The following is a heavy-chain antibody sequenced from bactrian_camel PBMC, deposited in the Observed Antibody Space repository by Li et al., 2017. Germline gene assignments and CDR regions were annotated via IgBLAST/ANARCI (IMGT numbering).Heavy chain of an antibody. CDR1: GGTFSSTC. CDR2: ICSDDDTP. V-gene: IGHV3-3*01. D-gene: IGHD3*01. J-gene: IGHJ4*01. Sequence: HVQLVESGGGSVQAGGSLRLSCSASGGTFSSTCMGWFRQAPGKEREGVAAICSDDDTPYYSDAVKGRFTISQNDAKNTVYLQMNDLKPNDTAMYSCAAGQFPGVHPDYVFDSLAQLGYKGQGTQVTVS.